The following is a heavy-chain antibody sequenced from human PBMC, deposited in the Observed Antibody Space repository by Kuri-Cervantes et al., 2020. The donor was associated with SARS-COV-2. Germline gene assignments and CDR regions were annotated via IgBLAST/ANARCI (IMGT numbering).Heavy chain of an antibody. Sequence: SGPTLVKPTQTLTLTCTFSGFSLRTRGMCVSWTRQPPGKALEWLARIDWDDDKYYSTSLKTRLPISKDTSKNQVFLTMTNMDPVDTATYYCARGRGWVIAYWGQGTLVTVSS. CDR2: IDWDDDK. CDR1: GFSLRTRGMC. D-gene: IGHD2-21*01. CDR3: ARGRGWVIAY. J-gene: IGHJ4*02. V-gene: IGHV2-70*11.